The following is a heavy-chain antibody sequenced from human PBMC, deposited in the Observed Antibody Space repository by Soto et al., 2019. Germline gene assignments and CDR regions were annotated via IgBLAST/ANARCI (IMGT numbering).Heavy chain of an antibody. CDR1: GYTFARYW. J-gene: IGHJ6*02. D-gene: IGHD2-2*01. CDR3: ARLVAPGAPMDV. V-gene: IGHV5-10-1*01. CDR2: IDPSDSYT. Sequence: PGVSLEISCKGSGYTFARYWINWVRQMPRKGLELMGRIDPSDSYTTYNPSFQGHVSISADKSISTAFLQWSSLQASDTAMYFCARLVAPGAPMDVWGQGTTVTVSS.